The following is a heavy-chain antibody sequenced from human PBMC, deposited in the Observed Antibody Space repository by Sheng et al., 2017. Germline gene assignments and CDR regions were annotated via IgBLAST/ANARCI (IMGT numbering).Heavy chain of an antibody. J-gene: IGHJ4*02. CDR2: IYYSGST. Sequence: QLQLQESGPGLVKPSETLSLTCTVSGGSISSSSYYWGWIRQPPGKGLEWIGSIYYSGSTYYNPSLKSRVTISVDTSKNQFSLKLSSVTAADTAVYYCARDRVWGSSSWFDYWGQGTLVTVS. CDR3: ARDRVWGSSSWFDY. CDR1: GGSISSSSYY. D-gene: IGHD6-6*01. V-gene: IGHV4-39*07.